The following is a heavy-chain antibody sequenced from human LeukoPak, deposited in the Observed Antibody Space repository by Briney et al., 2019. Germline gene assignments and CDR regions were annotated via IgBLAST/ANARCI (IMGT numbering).Heavy chain of an antibody. CDR1: GGSISSSSYY. D-gene: IGHD3-3*01. CDR2: IYYSGST. J-gene: IGHJ6*03. Sequence: SETLSLTCTVSGGSISSSSYYWGWIRQPPGKGLEWIGSIYYSGSTYYNPSLKSRVTISVDTSKNQFSLKLSSVTAADTAVYFCGRLRGSTIFGVVILDYYMDVWGKGTTVTVSS. V-gene: IGHV4-39*01. CDR3: GRLRGSTIFGVVILDYYMDV.